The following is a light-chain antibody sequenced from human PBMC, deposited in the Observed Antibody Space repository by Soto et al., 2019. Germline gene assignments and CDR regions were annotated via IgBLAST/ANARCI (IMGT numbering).Light chain of an antibody. Sequence: QSALTQPASVFGSPGQSITISCTGTSSDVGGYNYVSWYQQYPGKAPKLMIYDVSNRPSGVSNRFSGSKSGNTASLTISGLQAEDEADYYCSSYTSSSTLYVVFGGGTKVTVL. CDR2: DVS. J-gene: IGLJ2*01. V-gene: IGLV2-14*01. CDR3: SSYTSSSTLYVV. CDR1: SSDVGGYNY.